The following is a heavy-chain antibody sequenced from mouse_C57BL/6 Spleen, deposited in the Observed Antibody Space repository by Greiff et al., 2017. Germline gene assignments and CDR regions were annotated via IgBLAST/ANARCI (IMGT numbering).Heavy chain of an antibody. CDR3: AENWDDAMDY. V-gene: IGHV5-6*01. D-gene: IGHD4-1*01. CDR2: ISSGGSYT. CDR1: GFTFRSYG. J-gene: IGHJ4*01. Sequence: EVNVVESGGDLVKPGGSLKLSCAASGFTFRSYGMSWVRQTPDKRLEWVATISSGGSYTYYPDSVKGRFTLSRDNAKNTLYLQMSSLKSEDTAMYYCAENWDDAMDYWGQGTSVTVSS.